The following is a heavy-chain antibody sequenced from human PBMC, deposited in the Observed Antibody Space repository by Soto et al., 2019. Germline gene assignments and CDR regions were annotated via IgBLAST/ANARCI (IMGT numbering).Heavy chain of an antibody. CDR3: ARQTVSYYYYYYMDV. CDR1: GGSISSSSYY. CDR2: IYYSGST. D-gene: IGHD4-4*01. J-gene: IGHJ6*03. V-gene: IGHV4-39*01. Sequence: SVTLSLTCTVSGGSISSSSYYWGWIRQPPGKGLEWIGSIYYSGSTYYNPSLKSRVTISVDTSKNQFSLKLSSVTAADTAVYYCARQTVSYYYYYYMDVWGKGTTVTVSS.